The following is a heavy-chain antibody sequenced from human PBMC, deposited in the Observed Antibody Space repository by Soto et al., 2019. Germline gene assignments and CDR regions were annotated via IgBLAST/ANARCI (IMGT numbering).Heavy chain of an antibody. V-gene: IGHV4-39*01. D-gene: IGHD2-8*01. CDR3: VRVEMYAGEFSPYFDR. Sequence: PSETLSLTCTVSGDSLRSSSHYWGWIRQLPGKGLEWIGSIYYTGNTYYNPSLKSRVSISVDMATNEISLKLRAESVADTAVYYCVRVEMYAGEFSPYFDRWGQGALVTVSS. CDR1: GDSLRSSSHY. J-gene: IGHJ4*02. CDR2: IYYTGNT.